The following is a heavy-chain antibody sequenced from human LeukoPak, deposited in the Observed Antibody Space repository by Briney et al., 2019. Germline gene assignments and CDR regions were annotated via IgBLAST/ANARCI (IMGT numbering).Heavy chain of an antibody. J-gene: IGHJ6*03. CDR1: GYTFTSYD. Sequence: ASVKVSCKASGYTFTSYDINWVRQATGQGLEWMGWMNPNSGNTGYAQKFQGRVTITRNTSLSTAYMELSSLRSEDTAVYYCARDGGIAARPHYYYYMDVWGKGTTVTVSS. D-gene: IGHD6-6*01. CDR3: ARDGGIAARPHYYYYMDV. CDR2: MNPNSGNT. V-gene: IGHV1-8*03.